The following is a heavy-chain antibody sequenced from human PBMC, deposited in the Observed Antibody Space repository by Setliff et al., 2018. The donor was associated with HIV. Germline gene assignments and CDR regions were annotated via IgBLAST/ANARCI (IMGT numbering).Heavy chain of an antibody. CDR3: ARGNIGDSGSSFGNWFDP. D-gene: IGHD1-26*01. CDR2: VSPMYNTE. CDR1: GGTFTT. V-gene: IGHV1-69*05. Sequence: SVKVSCKASGGTFTTITWVRQAPGQGLEWMGGVSPMYNTETYAQKFQDRITITTDESTSTSYMELRSLRSEDTAIYYCARGNIGDSGSSFGNWFDPWGQGTLVTVPQ. J-gene: IGHJ5*02.